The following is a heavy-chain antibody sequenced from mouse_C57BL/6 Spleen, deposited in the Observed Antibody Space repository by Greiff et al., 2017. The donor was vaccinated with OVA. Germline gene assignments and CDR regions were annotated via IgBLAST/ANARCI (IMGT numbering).Heavy chain of an antibody. D-gene: IGHD1-1*01. CDR3: ARSYYGSSYDAMDY. CDR1: GYTFTDYY. CDR2: IYPGSGNT. V-gene: IGHV1-76*01. Sequence: VQLQQSGAELVRPGASVKLSCKASGYTFTDYYINWVKQRPGQGLEWIARIYPGSGNTYYNEKFKGKATLTAEKSSSTAYMQLSSLTSEDSAVYFCARSYYGSSYDAMDYWGQGTSVTVPS. J-gene: IGHJ4*01.